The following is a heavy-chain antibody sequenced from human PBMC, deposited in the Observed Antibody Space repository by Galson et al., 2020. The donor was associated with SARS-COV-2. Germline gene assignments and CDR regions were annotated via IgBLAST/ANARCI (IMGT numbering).Heavy chain of an antibody. CDR3: ARRGTRIAAAGTDFDY. CDR1: GGSFSGYS. D-gene: IGHD6-13*01. CDR2: INHSGST. Sequence: SETLSLTCAVYGGSFSGYSWSWLRQPTGKGLEWIGQINHSGSTNYNPSLKSRVTISVDTSKNQFSLKLSSVTAADTAVYYCARRGTRIAAAGTDFDYWGQGTLVTVSS. J-gene: IGHJ4*02. V-gene: IGHV4-34*01.